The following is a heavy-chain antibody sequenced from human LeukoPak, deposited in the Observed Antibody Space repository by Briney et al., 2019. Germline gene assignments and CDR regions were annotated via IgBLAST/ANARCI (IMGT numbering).Heavy chain of an antibody. CDR2: INSDGSST. D-gene: IGHD2/OR15-2a*01. J-gene: IGHJ6*02. V-gene: IGHV3-74*01. CDR3: ARPIYDTRNAMDV. Sequence: PGGSLRLSCTASGFTFSNYWMHWVRQAPEKGLVWVSRINSDGSSTNYADSVKDRFTISRDNAKNTLYLQMNSLRAEDTGVYYCARPIYDTRNAMDVWGQGTTVTVSS. CDR1: GFTFSNYW.